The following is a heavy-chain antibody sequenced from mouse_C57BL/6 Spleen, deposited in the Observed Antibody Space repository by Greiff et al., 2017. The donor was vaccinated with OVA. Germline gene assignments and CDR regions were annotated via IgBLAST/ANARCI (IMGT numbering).Heavy chain of an antibody. CDR2: IDPETGGT. J-gene: IGHJ2*01. V-gene: IGHV1-15*01. Sequence: QVQLKESGAELVRPGASVTLSCKASGYTFTDYEMHWVKQTPVHGLEWIGAIDPETGGTAYNQKFKGKAILTADKSSSTAYMELRSLTSEDSAVYYCTNSPTNFDYWGQGTTLTVSS. CDR3: TNSPTNFDY. CDR1: GYTFTDYE. D-gene: IGHD1-1*01.